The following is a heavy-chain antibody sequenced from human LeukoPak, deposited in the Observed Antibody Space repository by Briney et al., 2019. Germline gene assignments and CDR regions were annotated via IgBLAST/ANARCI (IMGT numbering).Heavy chain of an antibody. J-gene: IGHJ4*02. CDR3: ARDGHYYDSSKGHY. V-gene: IGHV4-34*01. CDR1: GGSFSGYY. CDR2: INHSGST. D-gene: IGHD3-22*01. Sequence: PSETLSLTCAVYGGSFSGYYWSWIRQPPGKGLEWIGEINHSGSTNNSPSLKGRVTISIDTSKNQFSLKVSSVTAADTAVYYCARDGHYYDSSKGHYWGQGTLVTVSS.